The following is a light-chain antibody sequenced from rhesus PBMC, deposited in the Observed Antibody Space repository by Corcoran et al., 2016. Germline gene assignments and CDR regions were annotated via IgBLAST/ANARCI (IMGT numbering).Light chain of an antibody. V-gene: IGKV1-28*03. CDR3: LQHNPYPWA. J-gene: IGKJ1*01. CDR1: QGVSSF. CDR2: AAS. Sequence: DIQMTQSPSSLSASVGDTVTITCRARQGVSSFLNWFQQQPGKAPKLLIYAASSMESGVPPRFSGSGSGTDFTLTIGSLQPDDFAVYCCLQHNPYPWAFSQRTKVDI.